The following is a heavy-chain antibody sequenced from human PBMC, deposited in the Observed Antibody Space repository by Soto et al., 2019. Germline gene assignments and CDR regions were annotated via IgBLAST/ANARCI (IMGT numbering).Heavy chain of an antibody. CDR2: IYYSGST. J-gene: IGHJ4*02. Sequence: QVQLQESGPGLVKPSQTLSLTCTVSGGSISSGDYYWCWMRQPQGKGLEWLGYIYYSGSTYYNPSLKSRVTISVDTSKNQFTLKLSSVTAADTAVYYCARGPFYSGIDYWGQGTLVTVSS. CDR3: ARGPFYSGIDY. V-gene: IGHV4-30-4*01. D-gene: IGHD1-26*01. CDR1: GGSISSGDYY.